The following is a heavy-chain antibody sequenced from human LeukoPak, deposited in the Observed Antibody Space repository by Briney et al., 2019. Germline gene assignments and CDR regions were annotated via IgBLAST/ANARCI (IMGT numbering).Heavy chain of an antibody. CDR3: ARSPDRWTKTYYYGSGSYDAFDI. V-gene: IGHV1-69*13. J-gene: IGHJ3*02. D-gene: IGHD3-10*01. CDR1: GGTFSSYA. Sequence: AASVNVSCMASGGTFSSYAISWVRQAPGQGLEWMGGIIPIFGTANYAQKFQGRVTITADESTSTAYMELSSLRSEDTAVYYCARSPDRWTKTYYYGSGSYDAFDIWGQGTMVTVSS. CDR2: IIPIFGTA.